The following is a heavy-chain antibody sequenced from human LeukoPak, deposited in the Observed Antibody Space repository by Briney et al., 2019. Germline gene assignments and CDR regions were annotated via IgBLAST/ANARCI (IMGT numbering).Heavy chain of an antibody. V-gene: IGHV1-18*04. CDR2: ISAYNGNT. Sequence: ASVKVSCKASGYTFTSYGISWVRQAPGQGLERMGWISAYNGNTNYAQKLQGRVTMTTDTSTSTAYMELRSLRSDDTAVYYCARDTCSSTSCFQRSNWFDPWGQGTLVTVSS. J-gene: IGHJ5*02. CDR3: ARDTCSSTSCFQRSNWFDP. D-gene: IGHD2-2*01. CDR1: GYTFTSYG.